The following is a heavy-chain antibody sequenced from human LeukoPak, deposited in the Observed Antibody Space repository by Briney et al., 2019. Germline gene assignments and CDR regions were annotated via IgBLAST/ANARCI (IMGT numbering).Heavy chain of an antibody. CDR2: IYYSGST. CDR3: AREGPSSSVYY. D-gene: IGHD6-6*01. CDR1: GGSISSYY. J-gene: IGHJ4*02. Sequence: PSETLSLTCTVSGGSISSYYWSWIRQPPGKGLEWIGYIYYSGSTNYNPSLKSRVTISVDTSKNQFSLKLSSVTAADTAVYYCAREGPSSSVYYWGPRTLVPVFS. V-gene: IGHV4-59*01.